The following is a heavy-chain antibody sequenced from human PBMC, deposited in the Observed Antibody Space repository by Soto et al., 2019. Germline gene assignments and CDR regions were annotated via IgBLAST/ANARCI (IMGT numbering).Heavy chain of an antibody. CDR2: IIPILGIA. CDR3: ARADGDYTFDI. CDR1: GGTFSSYT. V-gene: IGHV1-69*02. Sequence: QVQLVQSGAEVKKPGSLVKVSCKASGGTFSSYTISWVRQAPGQGLEWMGRIIPILGIANYAQKFQGRVTITADKATSTAYMELSSLRSEDTAVYCCARADGDYTFDIWGQGTMVTVSS. J-gene: IGHJ3*02. D-gene: IGHD4-17*01.